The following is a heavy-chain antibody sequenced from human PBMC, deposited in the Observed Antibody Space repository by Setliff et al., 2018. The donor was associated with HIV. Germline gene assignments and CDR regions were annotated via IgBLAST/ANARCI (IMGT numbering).Heavy chain of an antibody. CDR3: ARDLPLPGIAVAASRGRDYYYSMDV. CDR1: GYIFTKYS. V-gene: IGHV7-4-1*02. J-gene: IGHJ6*02. D-gene: IGHD6-19*01. Sequence: ASVKASCKASGYIFTKYSMRWVRQDPGQGLEWVGWINTNTGSPTYAQGLTGRFVFSLDTSVNTAYLQVSSLETEDTAVYYCARDLPLPGIAVAASRGRDYYYSMDVWGQGTTVTVSS. CDR2: INTNTGSP.